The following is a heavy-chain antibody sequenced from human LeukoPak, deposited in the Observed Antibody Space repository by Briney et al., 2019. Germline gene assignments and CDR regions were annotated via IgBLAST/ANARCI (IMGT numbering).Heavy chain of an antibody. Sequence: GGSLRLSCAASGFTFSSYDMSWARQAPGKGLEWVSTISGSGGSTYYADSAKGRFTISRDNSKNTLYLQMNSLRAEDTAVYYCAKAKWELFYFDYWGQGTLVTVSS. CDR2: ISGSGGST. J-gene: IGHJ4*02. V-gene: IGHV3-23*01. D-gene: IGHD1-26*01. CDR1: GFTFSSYD. CDR3: AKAKWELFYFDY.